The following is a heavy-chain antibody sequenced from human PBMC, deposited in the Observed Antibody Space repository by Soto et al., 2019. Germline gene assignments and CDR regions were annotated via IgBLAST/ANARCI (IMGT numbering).Heavy chain of an antibody. Sequence: GSLRLSCAASGFTFNTFALTWVRQAPGKGLEWVSSITVDGGSTYYVDSVKGRFTVSRDNSKNTLYLQMDSLRAEDTAVYYCAKVVYERSLNDALDIWGQGTMVTVSS. CDR2: ITVDGGST. V-gene: IGHV3-23*01. D-gene: IGHD3-22*01. CDR1: GFTFNTFA. J-gene: IGHJ3*02. CDR3: AKVVYERSLNDALDI.